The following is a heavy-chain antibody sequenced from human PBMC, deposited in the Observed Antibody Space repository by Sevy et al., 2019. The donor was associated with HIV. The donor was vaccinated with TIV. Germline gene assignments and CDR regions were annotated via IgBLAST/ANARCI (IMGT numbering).Heavy chain of an antibody. CDR1: GFSFSGYA. CDR3: ARDRWRFLEWLRVAFDI. J-gene: IGHJ3*02. V-gene: IGHV3-30-3*01. D-gene: IGHD3-3*01. CDR2: ISDDGSRK. Sequence: GGSLRLSCTASGFSFSGYAMHWVRQAPGKGLEWVVGISDDGSRKYYVDSVKDRFTISRDNSENTLYLEMNSLRSEDTAIYYCARDRWRFLEWLRVAFDIWGQGTMVIVSS.